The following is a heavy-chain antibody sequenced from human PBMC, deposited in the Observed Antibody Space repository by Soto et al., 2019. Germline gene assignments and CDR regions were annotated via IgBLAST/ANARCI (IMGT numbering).Heavy chain of an antibody. CDR3: ARSRNGAVPDSTNF. CDR2: ISRDGSSK. Sequence: GGSLRLSCAASGFTFSRYAMHWVRQAPGEGLEWVAVISRDGSSKYYGDSVKGRFTVSRDNSNNTLYLSMTSLRPDDTAVFYCARSRNGAVPDSTNFWGQGTLVTVSS. CDR1: GFTFSRYA. V-gene: IGHV3-30-3*01. D-gene: IGHD2-8*01. J-gene: IGHJ4*02.